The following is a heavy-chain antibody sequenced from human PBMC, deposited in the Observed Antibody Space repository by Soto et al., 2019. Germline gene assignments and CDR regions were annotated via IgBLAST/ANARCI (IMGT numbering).Heavy chain of an antibody. D-gene: IGHD1-26*01. CDR1: GFTFRSYA. CDR2: ISGSGGST. J-gene: IGHJ4*02. CDR3: AKAGFFVGATTSTDYYFDY. V-gene: IGHV3-23*01. Sequence: GGSLRLSCASSGFTFRSYAMSLVRQAPGKGLEWVSAISGSGGSTYYADSVKGRFTISRDNSKNTLYLQMNSLRAEDTAVYYCAKAGFFVGATTSTDYYFDYWGQGTLVTVSS.